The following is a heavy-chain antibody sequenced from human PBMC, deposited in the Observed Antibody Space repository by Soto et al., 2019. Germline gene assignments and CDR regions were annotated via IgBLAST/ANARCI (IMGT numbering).Heavy chain of an antibody. CDR1: GDSVSSNSAA. J-gene: IGHJ4*02. CDR3: ARVDCSGGSCYSDYFDY. D-gene: IGHD2-15*01. V-gene: IGHV6-1*01. Sequence: SPTLSLTCAISGDSVSSNSAAWNWIRQSPSRGLEWLGRTYYRSKWYNDYAVSVKSRITINPDTSKNQFSLQLNSVTPEDTAVYYCARVDCSGGSCYSDYFDYWGQGTLVTVSS. CDR2: TYYRSKWYN.